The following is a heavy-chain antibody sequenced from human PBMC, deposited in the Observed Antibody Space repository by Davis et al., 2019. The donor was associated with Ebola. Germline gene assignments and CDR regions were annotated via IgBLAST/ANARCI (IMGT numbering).Heavy chain of an antibody. CDR1: GDSIRSYY. CDR2: IYYSGST. V-gene: IGHV4-59*01. D-gene: IGHD2/OR15-2a*01. J-gene: IGHJ6*02. Sequence: PGGSLRLSCTVSGDSIRSYYWSWIRQPPGKGLEWIGYIYYSGSTNYNPSLKSRVTISVDTSKNQFSLKLSSVTAADTAVYYCARSHGPGYLYYLTMDVWGQGTTVKVSS. CDR3: ARSHGPGYLYYLTMDV.